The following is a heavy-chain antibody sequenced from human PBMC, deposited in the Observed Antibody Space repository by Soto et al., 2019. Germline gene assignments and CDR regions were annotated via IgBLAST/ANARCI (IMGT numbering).Heavy chain of an antibody. CDR1: GYTFTNYG. V-gene: IGHV1-18*01. J-gene: IGHJ1*01. CDR2: FNPKNGNT. Sequence: ASVKVSCKASGYTFTNYGINWLRQARGQGIEWMGWFNPKNGNTNYAQTFEGRLTLTTDTSTSTAFMELSRLRSDDTAVYYCAMRFQHWGQGTLVTVSS. CDR3: AMRFQH.